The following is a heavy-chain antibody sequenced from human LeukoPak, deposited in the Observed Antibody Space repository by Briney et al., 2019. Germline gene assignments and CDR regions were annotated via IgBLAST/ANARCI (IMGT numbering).Heavy chain of an antibody. CDR1: GYTFTGYY. CDR3: ASGYRFRN. Sequence: ASVKVSCKASGYTFTGYYMHRVRQAPGQGLEWMGWINPNRGGTDYAQKFQGRVTMTRDTSISTAYMELSRLRYDDTAVYYCASGYRFRNWGQGTLVTVSS. V-gene: IGHV1-2*02. J-gene: IGHJ4*02. CDR2: INPNRGGT. D-gene: IGHD5-18*01.